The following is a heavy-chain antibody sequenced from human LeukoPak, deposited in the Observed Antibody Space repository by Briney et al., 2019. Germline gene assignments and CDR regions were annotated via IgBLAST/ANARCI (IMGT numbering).Heavy chain of an antibody. CDR3: ARVHYDILTGYYYYMDV. Sequence: ASETLSLTCTVSGGSISSGSYYWRWIRQPAGKGLEWIGRIYTSGSTNFNPPLDCRVTISVDTSKNQFSLKLSSLTAADTAVYYCARVHYDILTGYYYYMDVWGKGTTVTVSS. V-gene: IGHV4-61*02. CDR1: GGSISSGSYY. CDR2: IYTSGST. D-gene: IGHD3-9*01. J-gene: IGHJ6*03.